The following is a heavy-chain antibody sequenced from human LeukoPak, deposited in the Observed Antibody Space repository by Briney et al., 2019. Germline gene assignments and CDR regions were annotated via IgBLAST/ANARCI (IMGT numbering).Heavy chain of an antibody. Sequence: PGGSLRLSCAASGFTFDDYAMHWVRQAPGKGLEWVSGINWNSGSIGYADSVKGRFTISRDDAKNSLYQQMNSLRAEDTAFYYCVKDLSYSSCLWGQGTLVTVSS. D-gene: IGHD6-6*01. CDR2: INWNSGSI. CDR3: VKDLSYSSCL. V-gene: IGHV3-9*01. J-gene: IGHJ4*02. CDR1: GFTFDDYA.